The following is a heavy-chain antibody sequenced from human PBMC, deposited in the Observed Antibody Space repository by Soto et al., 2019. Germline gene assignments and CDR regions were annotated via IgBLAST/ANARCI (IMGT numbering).Heavy chain of an antibody. V-gene: IGHV4-39*07. CDR3: ARDYRGYCSGGSCYSAFDP. Sequence: SETLSLTCTVSGGSISSSSYYWGWIRQPPGKGLEWIGSIYYSGSTYYNPSLKSRVTISVDTSKNQFSLKLSSVTAADTAVYYCARDYRGYCSGGSCYSAFDPWGQGTLVTVSS. CDR2: IYYSGST. D-gene: IGHD2-15*01. J-gene: IGHJ5*02. CDR1: GGSISSSSYY.